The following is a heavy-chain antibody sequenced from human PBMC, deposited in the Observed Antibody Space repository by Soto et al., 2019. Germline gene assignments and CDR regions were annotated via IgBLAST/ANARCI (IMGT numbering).Heavy chain of an antibody. CDR2: IYYSGST. Sequence: SETLSLTCTVSGGSITSYYWSWIRQPPGKGLEWIGYIYYSGSTNYNPSLKSRVTISVDTSKNQFSLKLSSVTAADTAVYYCARHLGYCSTTSCYPWFDPWGQGTLVTVSS. D-gene: IGHD2-2*01. J-gene: IGHJ5*02. CDR1: GGSITSYY. V-gene: IGHV4-59*08. CDR3: ARHLGYCSTTSCYPWFDP.